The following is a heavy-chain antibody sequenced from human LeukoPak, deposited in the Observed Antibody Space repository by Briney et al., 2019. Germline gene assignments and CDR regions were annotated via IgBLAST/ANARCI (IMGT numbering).Heavy chain of an antibody. CDR3: ARDIAWNYEGAFDI. J-gene: IGHJ3*02. V-gene: IGHV6-1*01. CDR1: GDSVSSNSAA. CDR2: TYYRSKWYN. D-gene: IGHD1-7*01. Sequence: SQTLSLTCAISGDSVSSNSAAWNWIRQSPSRGLKWLGRTYYRSKWYNDYAVSVKSRITINPDTSKNQFSLQLNSVTPEDTAVYYCARDIAWNYEGAFDIWGQGTMVTVSS.